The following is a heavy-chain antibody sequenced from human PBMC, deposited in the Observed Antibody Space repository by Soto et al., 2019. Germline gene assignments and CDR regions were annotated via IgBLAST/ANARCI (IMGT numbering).Heavy chain of an antibody. CDR3: ARVGMKDTIFGVVKQLYGGWFDP. CDR2: MNPNGGNT. V-gene: IGHV1-8*01. D-gene: IGHD3-3*01. J-gene: IGHJ5*02. CDR1: GYTFTSYD. Sequence: GASVKVSCKASGYTFTSYDINWVRQATGQGLEWMGWMNPNGGNTGYAQKFQGRVTMTRNTSISTAYMELSSLRSEDTAVYYCARVGMKDTIFGVVKQLYGGWFDPWGQGTLVTVSS.